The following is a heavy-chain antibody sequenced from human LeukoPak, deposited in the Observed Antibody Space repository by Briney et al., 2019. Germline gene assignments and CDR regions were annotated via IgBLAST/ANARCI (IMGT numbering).Heavy chain of an antibody. CDR2: MNTNSGGT. Sequence: ASVKVSCKASGYTFTGHYIHWVRQAPGHGLEWMGWMNTNSGGTKFAQRFQGRVTMTRDTSISTAYMELSRLTFDDTAAYYCARPRTSGWIHDVYDIWGQGTLVTVPS. CDR1: GYTFTGHY. D-gene: IGHD6-19*01. V-gene: IGHV1-2*02. J-gene: IGHJ3*02. CDR3: ARPRTSGWIHDVYDI.